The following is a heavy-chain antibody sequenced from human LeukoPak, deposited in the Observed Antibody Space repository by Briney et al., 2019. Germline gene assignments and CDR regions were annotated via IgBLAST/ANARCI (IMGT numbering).Heavy chain of an antibody. Sequence: ASVKVSCKASGGTFSSYAISWVRQAPGQGLEWMGGIIPIFGTANYAQKFQGRVTITADKSTSTAYMELSSLRSEDTAVYYCARAMTTETTVLRGWFDPWGQGTLVTVSS. D-gene: IGHD4-17*01. V-gene: IGHV1-69*06. CDR1: GGTFSSYA. CDR2: IIPIFGTA. CDR3: ARAMTTETTVLRGWFDP. J-gene: IGHJ5*02.